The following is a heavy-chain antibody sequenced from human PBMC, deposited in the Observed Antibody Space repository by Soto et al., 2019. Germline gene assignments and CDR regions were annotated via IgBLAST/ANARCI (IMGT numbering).Heavy chain of an antibody. CDR3: AKDSSSSGSIPYYYYGMDV. V-gene: IGHV3-23*01. CDR2: ISGSGGST. CDR1: GFTFSSYA. J-gene: IGHJ6*04. D-gene: IGHD2-2*01. Sequence: TGGSLRLSCAASGFTFSSYAMSWVRQAPGKGLEWVSAISGSGGSTNYADSVKGRFTISRDNSKNTLYLQMNSLRAEDTAVYYSAKDSSSSGSIPYYYYGMDVWGKGTTVTVSS.